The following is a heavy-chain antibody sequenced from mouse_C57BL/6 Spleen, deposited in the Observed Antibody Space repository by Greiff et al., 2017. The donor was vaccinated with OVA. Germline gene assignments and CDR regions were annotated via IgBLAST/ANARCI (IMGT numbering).Heavy chain of an antibody. CDR2: ISSGSSTI. CDR1: GFTFSDYG. J-gene: IGHJ3*01. CDR3: ARPGYYGYEAGFGY. Sequence: EVNLVESGGGLVKPGGSLKLSCAASGFTFSDYGMHWVRQAPEKGLEWVAYISSGSSTIYYADTVKGRFTISRDNAKNTRFLQMTRLRSEDAALYSYARPGYYGYEAGFGYWGQGTLVTVSA. V-gene: IGHV5-17*01. D-gene: IGHD2-2*01.